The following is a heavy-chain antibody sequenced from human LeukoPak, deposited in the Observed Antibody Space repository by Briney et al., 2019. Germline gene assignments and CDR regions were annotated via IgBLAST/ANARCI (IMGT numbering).Heavy chain of an antibody. CDR2: INKDATIT. Sequence: GGSLRLSCAASAFSINDFWMHWVRQGPGKGLEWVSRINKDATITTYADSVKGRFTVSRDNSKSTVYLQMNSLRAEDTAVYYCAKRGYSLGYDAFDIWGQGTMVIVS. CDR1: AFSINDFW. D-gene: IGHD5-12*01. CDR3: AKRGYSLGYDAFDI. V-gene: IGHV3-74*01. J-gene: IGHJ3*02.